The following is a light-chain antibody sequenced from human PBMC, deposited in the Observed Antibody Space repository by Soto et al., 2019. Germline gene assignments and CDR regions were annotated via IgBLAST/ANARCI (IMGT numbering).Light chain of an antibody. CDR1: SSDVGGYNY. V-gene: IGLV2-11*01. CDR2: DVS. J-gene: IGLJ1*01. CDR3: CSYAGSYPFV. Sequence: QSVLPQPRSVSGSPGQSVTISCTGTSSDVGGYNYVSWYQQHPGKAPKLMIYDVSKRPSGVPDRFSGSKSGNTASLTISGLQAEYESDYYCCSYAGSYPFVFGTGTKLTLL.